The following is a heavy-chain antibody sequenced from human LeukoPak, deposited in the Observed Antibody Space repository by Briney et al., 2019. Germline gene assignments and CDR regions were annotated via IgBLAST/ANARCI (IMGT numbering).Heavy chain of an antibody. J-gene: IGHJ4*02. CDR1: GFTFSSYA. D-gene: IGHD3-3*01. CDR3: AKDRRITIFGVVIPDYFDY. V-gene: IGHV3-23*01. CDR2: ISGSGGST. Sequence: GGSLRLSCAASGFTFSSYAMCWVRQAPGKGLEWVSAISGSGGSTYYADSVKGRFTISRDNSKNTLYLQMNSLRAEDTAVYYCAKDRRITIFGVVIPDYFDYWGQGTLVTVSS.